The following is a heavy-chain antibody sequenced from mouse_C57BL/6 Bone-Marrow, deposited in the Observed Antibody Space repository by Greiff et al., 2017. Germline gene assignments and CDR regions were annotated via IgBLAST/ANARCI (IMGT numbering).Heavy chain of an antibody. Sequence: EVQVVESEGGLVQPGSSMKLSCTASGFTFSDYYMAWVRQVPEKGLEWVANINYDGSSTYYLDSLKSRFIISRDNAKNILYLQMSSLKSEDTATYYCAREITTVVATRYFDVWGTGTTVTVSS. CDR1: GFTFSDYY. V-gene: IGHV5-16*01. CDR2: INYDGSST. D-gene: IGHD1-1*01. J-gene: IGHJ1*03. CDR3: AREITTVVATRYFDV.